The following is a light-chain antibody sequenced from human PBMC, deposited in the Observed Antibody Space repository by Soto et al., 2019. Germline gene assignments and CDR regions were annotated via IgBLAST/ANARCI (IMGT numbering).Light chain of an antibody. J-gene: IGLJ1*01. CDR3: CSYAGGYTYV. CDR2: DVT. Sequence: QSALTQPRSVSGSPGQSVTISCTGTSSDVGGYTFVSWYQQHPGKAPKVIIYDVTKRPSGVPDRFSGSKSGNTASLTISGLQAEDEADYYCCSYAGGYTYVFGTGTKVTVL. V-gene: IGLV2-11*01. CDR1: SSDVGGYTF.